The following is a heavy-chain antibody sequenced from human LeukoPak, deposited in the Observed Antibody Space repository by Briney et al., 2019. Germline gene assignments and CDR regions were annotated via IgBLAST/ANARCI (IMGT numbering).Heavy chain of an antibody. CDR3: ARAPRAAGTVRFDP. J-gene: IGHJ5*02. Sequence: PSETLSLTCTVSGGSISSGGHSWSWIRQSPGKGLEWIGYIYHSGSGSTYYNPSLKSRVTISIDKSKNQFSLKLNSVTAADTAVYYCARAPRAAGTVRFDPWGQGTLVTVSS. D-gene: IGHD6-13*01. CDR1: GGSISSGGHS. V-gene: IGHV4-30-2*06. CDR2: IYHSGSGST.